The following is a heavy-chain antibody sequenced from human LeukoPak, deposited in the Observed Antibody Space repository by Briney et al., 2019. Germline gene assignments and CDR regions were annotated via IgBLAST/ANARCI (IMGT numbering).Heavy chain of an antibody. V-gene: IGHV3-48*02. CDR2: ISSSSSTI. CDR1: GFTFSSYS. Sequence: GGSLRLSCAASGFTFSSYSMNWVRQAPGKGLEWVPYISSSSSTIYYADSVKGRFTISRDNAKNSLYLQMNSLRDEDTAVYYCARDSDSSGYYYYYGMDVWGQGTTVTVSS. D-gene: IGHD3-22*01. CDR3: ARDSDSSGYYYYYGMDV. J-gene: IGHJ6*02.